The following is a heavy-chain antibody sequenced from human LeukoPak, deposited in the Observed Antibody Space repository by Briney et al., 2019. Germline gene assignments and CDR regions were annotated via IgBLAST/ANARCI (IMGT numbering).Heavy chain of an antibody. J-gene: IGHJ4*02. D-gene: IGHD4-17*01. V-gene: IGHV4-39*01. CDR2: ISYSGST. CDR1: GGSISSSSYF. Sequence: PSETLSLTCSVSGGSISSSSYFWGWIRQPPGKGLEWIASISYSGSTYYNPSLKSRVTISVDTSKDQFSLKLTSVTAADTAVYYCARLSYGGYLRMAYFDYWGQGTLVTVSS. CDR3: ARLSYGGYLRMAYFDY.